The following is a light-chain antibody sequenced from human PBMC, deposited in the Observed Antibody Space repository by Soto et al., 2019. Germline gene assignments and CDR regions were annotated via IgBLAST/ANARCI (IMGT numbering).Light chain of an antibody. V-gene: IGKV1-39*01. Sequence: DIQMTQSPSSLSASVGDRVTITCRASQSIATYLNWYQQRPGKAPNLLIYDASTLQSGVPSRFSGIGSGTDFTLTITSLQPEDFATYYCHQTYSTPQTFGRGTKVEVK. J-gene: IGKJ1*01. CDR3: HQTYSTPQT. CDR2: DAS. CDR1: QSIATY.